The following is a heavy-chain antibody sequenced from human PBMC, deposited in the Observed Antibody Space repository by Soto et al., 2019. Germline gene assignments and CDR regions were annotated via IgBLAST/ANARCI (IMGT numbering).Heavy chain of an antibody. Sequence: QVQLQESGPGLVKPSQTLSLTCTVSGGSISSGGYYWSWIRQHPGKGLEWIGYIYYSGSTYYNPSPKRRVTISVEPSKTPCALKLRSVTAAGTAVYYCASEGDPGASDIWGQGTMVTVSS. CDR2: IYYSGST. D-gene: IGHD2-21*02. CDR1: GGSISSGGYY. CDR3: ASEGDPGASDI. J-gene: IGHJ3*02. V-gene: IGHV4-31*03.